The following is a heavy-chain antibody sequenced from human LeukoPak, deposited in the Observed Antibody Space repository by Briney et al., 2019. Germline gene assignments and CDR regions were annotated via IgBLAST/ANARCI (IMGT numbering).Heavy chain of an antibody. J-gene: IGHJ4*02. CDR3: AKDYSGAYFRGADY. Sequence: GGSLRLSCAASGFTFNGYAMSWVRQAPGKGLKWVATITATGGTKFYADSVKGRFTISRDNSKNTLYLQMNSLRAEDTAVYYCAKDYSGAYFRGADYWGQGTLVTVSS. D-gene: IGHD1-26*01. CDR1: GFTFNGYA. CDR2: ITATGGTK. V-gene: IGHV3-23*01.